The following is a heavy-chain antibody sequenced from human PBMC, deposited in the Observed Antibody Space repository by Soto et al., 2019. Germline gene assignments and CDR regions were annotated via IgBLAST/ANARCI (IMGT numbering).Heavy chain of an antibody. V-gene: IGHV4-59*01. CDR2: IYYSGST. CDR1: GGSISSYY. Sequence: SETLSLTCTVSGGSISSYYWSWIRQPPGKGLEWIGYIYYSGSTNYNPSLKSRVTISVDTSKNQFSLKLSSVTAADTAVYYCARSDSWKGSVVATPYYYYMDVWGKGTTVTVSS. D-gene: IGHD5-12*01. J-gene: IGHJ6*03. CDR3: ARSDSWKGSVVATPYYYYMDV.